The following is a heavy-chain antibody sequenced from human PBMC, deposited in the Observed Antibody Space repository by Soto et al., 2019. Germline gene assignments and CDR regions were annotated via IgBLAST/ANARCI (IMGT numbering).Heavy chain of an antibody. Sequence: SETLSLTCTVSGGSISSYYWSWIRQPPGKGLEWIGYIYYSGSTNYNPSLKSRDTISVDTSKNQFSLKLSSVTAADTAVYYCARGREERLYYYYYYMDVWGKGTTVTVSS. V-gene: IGHV4-59*01. CDR3: ARGREERLYYYYYYMDV. J-gene: IGHJ6*03. CDR1: GGSISSYY. D-gene: IGHD1-1*01. CDR2: IYYSGST.